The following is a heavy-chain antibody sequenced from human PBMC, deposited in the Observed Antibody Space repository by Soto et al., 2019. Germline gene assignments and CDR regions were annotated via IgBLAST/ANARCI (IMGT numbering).Heavy chain of an antibody. CDR1: GGTFSSYA. D-gene: IGHD4-17*01. CDR3: ARFKMTTVTTYYYYYGMDV. J-gene: IGHJ6*02. Sequence: SVKVSCKASGGTFSSYAIIWVRQEHGQGLEWMGGIIPIFGTANYAQKFQGRVTITADKSTSTAYMELSSLRSEDTAVYYCARFKMTTVTTYYYYYGMDVWGQGTTVTVSS. CDR2: IIPIFGTA. V-gene: IGHV1-69*06.